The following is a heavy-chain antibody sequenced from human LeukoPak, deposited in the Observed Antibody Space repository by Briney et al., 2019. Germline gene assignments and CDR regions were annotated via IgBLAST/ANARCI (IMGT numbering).Heavy chain of an antibody. D-gene: IGHD2-21*02. V-gene: IGHV4-59*01. CDR2: IYYNGNT. CDR1: GASISSYY. Sequence: SETPSLTCTVSGASISSYYWSWIRQSPGKGLEWIGYIYYNGNTNYNPSLKGRVTISVDSSKNQFSLRLSSVTAADTAVYYCARVAVSAREYFDYWGQGTLVTVSS. J-gene: IGHJ4*02. CDR3: ARVAVSAREYFDY.